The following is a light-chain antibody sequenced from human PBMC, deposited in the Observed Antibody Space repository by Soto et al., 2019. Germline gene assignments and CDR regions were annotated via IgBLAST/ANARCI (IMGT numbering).Light chain of an antibody. J-gene: IGKJ1*01. V-gene: IGKV1-39*01. CDR3: QQSYNSPWT. CDR1: QSISTY. Sequence: DIQMTQSPSSLSASVRDRVTITCRASQSISTYLNWYQQKPGKVPKLLTYAASTLQSGVPSRFRGSGSGTDFTLTISSLQPEDFATYYCQQSYNSPWTFAQGTKVEIK. CDR2: AAS.